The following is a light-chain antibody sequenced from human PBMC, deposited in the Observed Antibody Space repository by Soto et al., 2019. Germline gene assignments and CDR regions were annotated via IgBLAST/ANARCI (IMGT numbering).Light chain of an antibody. CDR2: KNN. Sequence: QLVLTQPPSASGTPGQTVTISCSGSSSNIGSNYVYWYQQLPGTAPKLLIYKNNQRPSGVPDRFSGSKSGTSASLAISGLRSEDEADYYCSSYAGSNNWVFGGGTKLTVL. CDR1: SSNIGSNY. CDR3: SSYAGSNNWV. V-gene: IGLV1-47*01. J-gene: IGLJ3*02.